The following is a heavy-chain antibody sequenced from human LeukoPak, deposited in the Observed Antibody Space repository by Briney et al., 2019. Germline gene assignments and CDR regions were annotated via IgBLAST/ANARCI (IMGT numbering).Heavy chain of an antibody. D-gene: IGHD3-22*01. J-gene: IGHJ4*02. CDR3: ARGLRASYYYDSSGRD. CDR2: INHSGST. Sequence: SETLSLTCAVYGGSFSGYYWSWIRQPPGKGLEWIGEINHSGSTNYNPSLKSRVTISVDTSKNQFSLKLSSVTAADTAVYYCARGLRASYYYDSSGRDWGQGTLVTVSS. CDR1: GGSFSGYY. V-gene: IGHV4-34*01.